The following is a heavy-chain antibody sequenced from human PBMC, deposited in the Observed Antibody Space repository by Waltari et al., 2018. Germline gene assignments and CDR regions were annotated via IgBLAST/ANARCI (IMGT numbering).Heavy chain of an antibody. J-gene: IGHJ5*02. CDR3: ATHDPLDH. CDR1: DFLFSDSA. Sequence: EVQLVESGGGLVQHGGSLKLSCVGSDFLFSDSAIHWVRQSSGKGLEWVGRIRTKPNSYATAYGASVKGRFTISRDDSRNTAYLLMSGLKTEDTAVYYCATHDPLDHWGQGTLVTVSS. V-gene: IGHV3-73*01. CDR2: IRTKPNSYAT.